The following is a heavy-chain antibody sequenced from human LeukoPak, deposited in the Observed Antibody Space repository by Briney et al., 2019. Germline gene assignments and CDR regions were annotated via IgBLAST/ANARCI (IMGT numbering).Heavy chain of an antibody. J-gene: IGHJ5*02. CDR1: GYSISSSSYY. D-gene: IGHD6-13*01. CDR2: IYYSGST. V-gene: IGHV4-39*07. Sequence: PSETLSLTCGVSGYSISSSSYYWGWIRQPPGKGLEWIGSIYYSGSTYYNPSLKSRVTISVDTSKNQFSLKLSSVTAADTAVYYCARAGLYSSSSVQGDWFDPWGQGTLVTVSS. CDR3: ARAGLYSSSSVQGDWFDP.